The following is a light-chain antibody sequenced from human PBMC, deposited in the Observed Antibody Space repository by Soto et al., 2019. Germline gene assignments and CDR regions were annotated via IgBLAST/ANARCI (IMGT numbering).Light chain of an antibody. CDR2: GTS. Sequence: DLQMTQSPSSLSASVGDRVAITCRASQSINNYLNWYQQKPGKAPKLLIYGTSTLQSGVPSRFSGSAYGTDFTLAISSLQPEDVATYFCQQTYSRVWTFGQGTKVDIK. J-gene: IGKJ1*01. CDR3: QQTYSRVWT. CDR1: QSINNY. V-gene: IGKV1-39*01.